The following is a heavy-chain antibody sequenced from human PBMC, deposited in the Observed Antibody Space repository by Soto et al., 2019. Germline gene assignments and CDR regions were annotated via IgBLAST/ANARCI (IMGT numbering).Heavy chain of an antibody. CDR2: ISSSSSYI. Sequence: GGSLGLSCAASGFTFSSYSMNWVRQAPGKGLEWVSSISSSSSYIYYADSVKGRFTISRDNAKNSLYLQMNSLRAEDTAVYYCARVSRYSYGPFDYWGQGTLVTVSS. J-gene: IGHJ4*02. CDR1: GFTFSSYS. V-gene: IGHV3-21*01. D-gene: IGHD5-18*01. CDR3: ARVSRYSYGPFDY.